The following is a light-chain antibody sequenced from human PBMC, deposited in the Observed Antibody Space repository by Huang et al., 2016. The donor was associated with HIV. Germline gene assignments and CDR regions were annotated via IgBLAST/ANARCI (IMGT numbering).Light chain of an antibody. CDR3: QQYYSTLGGFT. V-gene: IGKV1-NL1*01. Sequence: DIQMTQSPSSLSASVGDRVTITCRASQGISNSLAWYQQKPGKAPKLLLYAASRLERGVPSRFRCSGSGTDYTLTISSLQPEDFATYYCQQYYSTLGGFTFGPGTKVDIK. CDR1: QGISNS. J-gene: IGKJ3*01. CDR2: AAS.